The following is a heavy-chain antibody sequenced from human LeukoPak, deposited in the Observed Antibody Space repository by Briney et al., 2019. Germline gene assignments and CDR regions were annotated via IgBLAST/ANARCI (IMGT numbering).Heavy chain of an antibody. CDR3: ARGPHYYDSSGYYGPFFDY. J-gene: IGHJ4*02. V-gene: IGHV3-23*01. Sequence: RQXPXXGLXWVSSISGSGGNTYYADSVKGRFTISRDNAKNSLYLQMNSLRDEDTAVYYCARGPHYYDSSGYYGPFFDYWGQGTLVAVSS. CDR2: ISGSGGNT. D-gene: IGHD3-22*01.